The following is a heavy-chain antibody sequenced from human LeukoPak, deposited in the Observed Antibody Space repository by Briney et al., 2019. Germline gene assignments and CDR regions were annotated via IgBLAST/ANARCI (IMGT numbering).Heavy chain of an antibody. CDR1: GFTFSDHY. CDR3: GRVYKSTWSASYLDH. J-gene: IGHJ4*02. Sequence: GGSLRLSCAASGFTFSDHYMDWVRQAPGKGLEWVGRTRNKANSYTTEYAASVKGRFTISRDDSKNSLYLQMNSLKTEDTAVYYCGRVYKSTWSASYLDHWGQGTLVTVSS. CDR2: TRNKANSYTT. V-gene: IGHV3-72*01. D-gene: IGHD6-13*01.